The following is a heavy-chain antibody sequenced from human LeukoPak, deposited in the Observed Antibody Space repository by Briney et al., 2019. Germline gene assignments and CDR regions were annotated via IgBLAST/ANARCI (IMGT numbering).Heavy chain of an antibody. CDR2: ISSSGSTT. D-gene: IGHD3-10*01. Sequence: GGSLRLSCTAPGFTFTTSAMHWVPQAPGKGLEWVSYISSSGSTTYYAHSVKGRFTISKDNAKTSLYLQMNSLRAEDTAVYYCARVLWFGEPYFDYWGQGTLVTVSS. J-gene: IGHJ4*02. CDR1: GFTFTTSA. V-gene: IGHV3-48*03. CDR3: ARVLWFGEPYFDY.